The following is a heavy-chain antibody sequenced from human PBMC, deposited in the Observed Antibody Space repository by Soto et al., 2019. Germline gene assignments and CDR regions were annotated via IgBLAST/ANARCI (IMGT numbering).Heavy chain of an antibody. V-gene: IGHV3-30-3*01. CDR2: ISYDGSNK. J-gene: IGHJ6*02. CDR1: GFTFSSCA. CDR3: ARAEYYGMDV. Sequence: QVQLVESGGGVVQPGRSLRLSCAASGFTFSSCAMHWVRQAPGKGLEWVAVISYDGSNKYYADSVKGRFTISRDNSKNTLYLQMNSLRAEDTAVYYCARAEYYGMDVWGQGTTVTVSS.